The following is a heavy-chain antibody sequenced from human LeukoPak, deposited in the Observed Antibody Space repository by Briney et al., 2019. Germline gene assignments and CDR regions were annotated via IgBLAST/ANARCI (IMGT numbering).Heavy chain of an antibody. D-gene: IGHD1-1*01. CDR3: GRDRVRVEPIPHYCEMDV. CDR2: IKSKTYGGTT. CDR1: GFTFGDDA. Sequence: GGSLRLSCTASGFTFGDDAVSWVRQAPGKGLEWVGFIKSKTYGGTTEYATSVKGRFTISRDDSSSIGYLQMNSLKSEDTAVYYCGRDRVRVEPIPHYCEMDVWGQGTTVTVSS. V-gene: IGHV3-49*04. J-gene: IGHJ6*02.